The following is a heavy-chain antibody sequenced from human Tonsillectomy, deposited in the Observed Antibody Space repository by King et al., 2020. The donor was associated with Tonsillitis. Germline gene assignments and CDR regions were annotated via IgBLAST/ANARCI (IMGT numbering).Heavy chain of an antibody. CDR2: SIPIFGTA. J-gene: IGHJ6*02. D-gene: IGHD2-2*01. CDR1: GGTFSSYA. Sequence: QLVQSGAEVKKPGSSVKVSCKASGGTFSSYAISWVRQAPGQGLEWMGGSIPIFGTANYAQKFQGRVTITADESTSTAYMELSSLRSEDTAVYYCASSIQPYYSYGMDVWGQGTTVTVSS. CDR3: ASSIQPYYSYGMDV. V-gene: IGHV1-69*01.